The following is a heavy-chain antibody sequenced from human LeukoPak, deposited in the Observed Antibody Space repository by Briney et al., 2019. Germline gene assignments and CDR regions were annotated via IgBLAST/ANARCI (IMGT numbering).Heavy chain of an antibody. V-gene: IGHV3-30*18. CDR2: ISYDGSNK. CDR3: GKEYSSGSYFDY. J-gene: IGHJ4*02. Sequence: GRSLRLACAASGFTFSSYGMHWVRQAPGKGLEWVAVISYDGSNKYYADSVKGRFTISRDNSKNTLYLQMNSLRAEVTAVYYCGKEYSSGSYFDYWGQGTLVTVSS. D-gene: IGHD1-26*01. CDR1: GFTFSSYG.